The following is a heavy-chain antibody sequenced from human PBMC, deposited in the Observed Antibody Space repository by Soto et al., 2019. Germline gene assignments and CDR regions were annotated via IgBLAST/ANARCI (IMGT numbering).Heavy chain of an antibody. D-gene: IGHD3-10*01. J-gene: IGHJ4*02. CDR3: ARDYYGSGSPNFDY. V-gene: IGHV3-11*05. CDR2: ISSSSSYT. CDR1: GFTFSDYY. Sequence: PGGSLRLSCAASGFTFSDYYKSWIRRAPGKGLEWVSYISSSSSYTNYADSVKGRFTISRDNAKNSLYLQMNSLRAEDTAVYYCARDYYGSGSPNFDYWGQGTLVTVSS.